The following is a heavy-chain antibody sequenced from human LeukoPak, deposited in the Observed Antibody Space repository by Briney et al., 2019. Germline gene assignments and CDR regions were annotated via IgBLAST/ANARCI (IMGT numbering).Heavy chain of an antibody. Sequence: GGSLRLSCAASGFTFDDYAMHWVRQAPGKGLEWVSGISWNSGSIGYADSVKGRFTISRDNAENSLYLQMNSLRAEDMALYYCAKGGRYCSSTSCPEAFDIWGQGTMVTVSS. J-gene: IGHJ3*02. CDR2: ISWNSGSI. V-gene: IGHV3-9*03. CDR1: GFTFDDYA. CDR3: AKGGRYCSSTSCPEAFDI. D-gene: IGHD2-2*01.